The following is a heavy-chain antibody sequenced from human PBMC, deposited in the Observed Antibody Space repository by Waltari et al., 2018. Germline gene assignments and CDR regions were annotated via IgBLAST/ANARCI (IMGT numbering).Heavy chain of an antibody. CDR3: TSPPTY. Sequence: EVQLLESGGGLIQPGGSLRLSCAVSGFNVGSNYMSWVRQAPGKGLEWFSVVYPAGNTYYADSVKGRFTISRDSSDNTFSLQMNNLQVEDTAVYYCTSPPTYWGQGTQVTVSS. J-gene: IGHJ4*02. CDR1: GFNVGSNY. V-gene: IGHV3-53*01. CDR2: VYPAGNT.